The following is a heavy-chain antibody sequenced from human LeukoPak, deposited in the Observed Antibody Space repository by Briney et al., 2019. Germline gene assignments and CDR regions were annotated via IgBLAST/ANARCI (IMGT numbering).Heavy chain of an antibody. CDR3: ARDSHFSGFFRPGFDY. Sequence: PSETLSLTCTVSGGSISSYYWSWIRQPAGKGLEWIGRIYTSGSTDYNPSLKSRVTMSVDTSKNQFSLKLSSVTAADTAVYYCARDSHFSGFFRPGFDYWGQGTLVTVSS. J-gene: IGHJ4*02. CDR2: IYTSGST. V-gene: IGHV4-4*07. CDR1: GGSISSYY. D-gene: IGHD6-19*01.